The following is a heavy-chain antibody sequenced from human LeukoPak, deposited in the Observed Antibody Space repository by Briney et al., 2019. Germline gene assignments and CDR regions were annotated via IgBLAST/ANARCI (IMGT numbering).Heavy chain of an antibody. V-gene: IGHV4-34*01. D-gene: IGHD3-10*01. CDR2: INHSGST. CDR3: ARSYYYGSGITSRAPGYYYMDV. J-gene: IGHJ6*03. Sequence: SETPSLTCAVYGGSFSGYYWSWIRQPPGKGLEWIGEINHSGSTNYNPSLKSRVTISVDTSKNQFSLKLSSVTAADTAVYYCARSYYYGSGITSRAPGYYYMDVWGKGTTVTISS. CDR1: GGSFSGYY.